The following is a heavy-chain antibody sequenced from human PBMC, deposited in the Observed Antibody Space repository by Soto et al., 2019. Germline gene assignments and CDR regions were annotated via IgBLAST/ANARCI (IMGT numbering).Heavy chain of an antibody. D-gene: IGHD3-3*01. V-gene: IGHV3-21*01. CDR3: AREANTIYAPHGLDV. J-gene: IGHJ6*02. Sequence: GGSLRLSCAVSGFPFDSYSMSWVRQAPGQGLEWLSSLSSGSFYIFHADSIRGRFTISRDDAKNLLFLQMNSLTIEDTATYYCAREANTIYAPHGLDVWGQGTAVTVSS. CDR1: GFPFDSYS. CDR2: LSSGSFYI.